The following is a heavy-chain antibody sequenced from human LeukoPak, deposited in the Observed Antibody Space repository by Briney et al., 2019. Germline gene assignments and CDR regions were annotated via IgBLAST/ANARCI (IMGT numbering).Heavy chain of an antibody. Sequence: GGSLRLSCAASGFTFSSYAMSWVRQAPGKGREWVSAISGSGGSTYYADSVKGRFTISRDNSKNTLYLQMNSLRAEDTAVYYCAKDLVGATGGDWGQGTLVTVSS. V-gene: IGHV3-23*01. J-gene: IGHJ4*02. CDR1: GFTFSSYA. CDR2: ISGSGGST. D-gene: IGHD1-26*01. CDR3: AKDLVGATGGD.